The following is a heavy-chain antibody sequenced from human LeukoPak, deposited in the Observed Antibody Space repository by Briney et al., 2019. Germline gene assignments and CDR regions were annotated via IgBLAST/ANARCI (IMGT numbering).Heavy chain of an antibody. D-gene: IGHD6-19*01. V-gene: IGHV4-39*01. Sequence: PSETLSLTCTVSGGSISSSSYYWGWIRQPPGKGLEWIGSIYYSGSTYYNPSLKSRVTISVDTSKNQFSLQLNSVTPEDTAVYYCARASSLNRYSSGWYGYYFDYWGQGTLVTVSS. CDR3: ARASSLNRYSSGWYGYYFDY. CDR1: GGSISSSSYY. J-gene: IGHJ4*02. CDR2: IYYSGST.